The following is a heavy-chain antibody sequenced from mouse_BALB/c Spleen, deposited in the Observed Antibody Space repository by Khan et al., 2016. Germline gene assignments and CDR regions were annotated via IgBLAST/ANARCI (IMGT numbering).Heavy chain of an antibody. CDR3: ARDYWAY. V-gene: IGHV1-80*01. Sequence: VQLQESGAELVRPGSSVKISCKAAGYAFSSYWMNWVKQRPGQGLEWMGQIYPGDGDTNYNGKFKGKATLTADKSSSPAYMQLSSLTSEDSAVYFCARDYWAYWGQGTLVTVSA. J-gene: IGHJ3*01. CDR2: IYPGDGDT. D-gene: IGHD1-1*02. CDR1: GYAFSSYW.